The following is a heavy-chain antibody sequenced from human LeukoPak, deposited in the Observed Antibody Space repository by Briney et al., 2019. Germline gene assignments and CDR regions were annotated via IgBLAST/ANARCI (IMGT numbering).Heavy chain of an antibody. CDR2: IIPIFGTA. V-gene: IGHV1-69*13. J-gene: IGHJ6*04. D-gene: IGHD2-2*01. CDR1: GGTFSSYA. CDR3: ARDIGCSSTSCPPSYYYGMDV. Sequence: GASVKVSCKASGGTFSSYAISWVRQAPGQRLEWMGGIIPIFGTANYAQKFQGRVTITADESTSTAYMELSRLRSEDTAVYYCARDIGCSSTSCPPSYYYGMDVWGKGTTVTVSS.